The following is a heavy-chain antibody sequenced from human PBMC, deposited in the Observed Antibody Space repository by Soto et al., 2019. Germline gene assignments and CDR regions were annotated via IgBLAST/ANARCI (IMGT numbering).Heavy chain of an antibody. D-gene: IGHD5-12*01. V-gene: IGHV3-30-3*01. Sequence: QVQLVGSGGGVVQPGRSLRLSCAASGFTFSSYAMHWVRQAPGKGLEWVAVISYDGSNKYYADSVKGRFTISRDNSKNTLYLQMNSLRAEDTAVYYCARDRWIRSRHYYYGMDVWGQGTTVTVSS. CDR1: GFTFSSYA. CDR2: ISYDGSNK. J-gene: IGHJ6*02. CDR3: ARDRWIRSRHYYYGMDV.